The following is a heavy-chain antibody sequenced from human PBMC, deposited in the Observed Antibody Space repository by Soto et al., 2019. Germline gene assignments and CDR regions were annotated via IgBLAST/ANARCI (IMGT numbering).Heavy chain of an antibody. J-gene: IGHJ5*02. CDR2: IYYSGST. D-gene: IGHD3-3*01. CDR3: ARGLRFMEWLSQNWFDP. Sequence: PSETLSLTCTVSGGSISSSSYYWVWIRQPPGKGLEWIGSIYYSGSTYYNPSLKSRVTISVDTSKNQFSLKLSSVTAADTAVYYCARGLRFMEWLSQNWFDPWGQRTLVTVSS. V-gene: IGHV4-39*01. CDR1: GGSISSSSYY.